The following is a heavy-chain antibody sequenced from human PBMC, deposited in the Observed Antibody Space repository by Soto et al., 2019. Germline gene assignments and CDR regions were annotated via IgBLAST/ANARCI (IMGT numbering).Heavy chain of an antibody. V-gene: IGHV1-69*13. CDR3: ARGYYDSSGYYH. CDR1: GGTFSSYA. Sequence: ASVKVSCKASGGTFSSYAISWVRQAPGQGLEWMGGIIPIFGTANYAQKFQGRVTITADESASTAYMELSSLRSEDTAAYYCARGYYDSSGYYHWGQGTLVTVSS. D-gene: IGHD3-22*01. CDR2: IIPIFGTA. J-gene: IGHJ5*02.